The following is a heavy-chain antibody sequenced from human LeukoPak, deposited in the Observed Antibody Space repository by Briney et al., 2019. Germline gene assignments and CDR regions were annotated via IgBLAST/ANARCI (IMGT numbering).Heavy chain of an antibody. D-gene: IGHD3-22*01. J-gene: IGHJ1*01. CDR1: DHTFTSSD. Sequence: GASVAVSYTPSDHTFTSSDINWVRQATGQGLEWMGWMNPNSGNTGYAQKFQGRVSMTRNTAIGTAYMELSSLRSEDTAVYYCARGRSLAYYEISILQHWGQGTLVTVSS. V-gene: IGHV1-8*01. CDR3: ARGRSLAYYEISILQH. CDR2: MNPNSGNT.